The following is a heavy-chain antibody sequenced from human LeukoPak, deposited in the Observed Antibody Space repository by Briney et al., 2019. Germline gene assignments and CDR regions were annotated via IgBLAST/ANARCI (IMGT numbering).Heavy chain of an antibody. CDR3: ARARSWLPIGY. CDR1: GGSFSGYY. D-gene: IGHD6-13*01. Sequence: SETLSLTCAVYGGSFSGYYWSWIRQPPGKGLEWIGEINHSGSTNYNPSLKSRVTISVDTSKNQFSLKLSSATAADTAVYYCARARSWLPIGYWGQGTLVTVSS. CDR2: INHSGST. V-gene: IGHV4-34*01. J-gene: IGHJ4*02.